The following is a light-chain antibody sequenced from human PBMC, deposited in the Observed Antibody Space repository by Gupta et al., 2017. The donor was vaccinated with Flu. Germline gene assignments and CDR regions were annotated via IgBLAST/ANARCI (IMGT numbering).Light chain of an antibody. V-gene: IGLV2-23*01. CDR3: CSYAGSSTPVV. Sequence: QSALTQPASVSGSPGQSITISCTGTSSDVGSYNLVSWYQQHPGKAPKLMIYQGSKRPSGVSNRFSGSKPGNTASLTISGLQAEDEAYYYCCSYAGSSTPVVFGGGTKLTVL. CDR2: QGS. J-gene: IGLJ2*01. CDR1: SSDVGSYNL.